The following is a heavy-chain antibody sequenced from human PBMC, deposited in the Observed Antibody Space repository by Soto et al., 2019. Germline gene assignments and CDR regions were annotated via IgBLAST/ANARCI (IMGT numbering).Heavy chain of an antibody. Sequence: PGESLKISCKGSGYSFTSYWIGWVRQMPGKGLEWMGIIYPGDSDTRYSPSFQGQVTISADKSISTAYLQWSSLKASDTAMYYCARNRQYYYDSSGYSNYYYGMDVWGQGTTVTVS. CDR2: IYPGDSDT. D-gene: IGHD3-22*01. V-gene: IGHV5-51*01. CDR3: ARNRQYYYDSSGYSNYYYGMDV. CDR1: GYSFTSYW. J-gene: IGHJ6*02.